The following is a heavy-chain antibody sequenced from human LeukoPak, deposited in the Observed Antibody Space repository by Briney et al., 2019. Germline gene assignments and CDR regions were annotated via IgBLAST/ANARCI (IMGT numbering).Heavy chain of an antibody. CDR2: INPSGGST. CDR1: GYTFTSYY. D-gene: IGHD2-21*01. J-gene: IGHJ4*02. Sequence: GASVKVSCKASGYTFTSYYMHWVRQAPGQGLEWMGIINPSGGSTSYAQKFQGRVTMTRDMSTSTVYMELSSLGSEDTAVYYCARSRISWFSDYWGQGTLVTVSS. V-gene: IGHV1-46*01. CDR3: ARSRISWFSDY.